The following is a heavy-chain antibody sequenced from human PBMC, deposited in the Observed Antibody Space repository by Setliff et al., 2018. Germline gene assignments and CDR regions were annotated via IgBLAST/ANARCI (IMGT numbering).Heavy chain of an antibody. J-gene: IGHJ6*03. CDR3: ARVSGFLYMDV. Sequence: SETLSLTCIVSGESIDSVATGNHYWNWIRQPVGKGLEWLGHIYTSWSTNYNPSLKGRATLSIDASKRQFSLKLTSVTAADTAVYYCARVSGFLYMDVWGKGTTVTVSS. CDR2: IYTSWST. D-gene: IGHD3-3*01. V-gene: IGHV4-61*09. CDR1: GESIDSVATGNHY.